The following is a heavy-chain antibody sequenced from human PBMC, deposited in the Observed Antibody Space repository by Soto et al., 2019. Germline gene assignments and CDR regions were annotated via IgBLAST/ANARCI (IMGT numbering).Heavy chain of an antibody. Sequence: QSGPTLVNPTQTLTLTCTFSGFSLSTSGMCVSWIRQPPGKALEWLALIDWDDDKYYNTSLKTRLTISKDNSKNQVVLTMTNMDPVDTATYYCARIPAAGTVWYYFDHWGQGTLVTVSS. CDR1: GFSLSTSGMC. J-gene: IGHJ4*02. CDR3: ARIPAAGTVWYYFDH. CDR2: IDWDDDK. V-gene: IGHV2-70*01. D-gene: IGHD6-13*01.